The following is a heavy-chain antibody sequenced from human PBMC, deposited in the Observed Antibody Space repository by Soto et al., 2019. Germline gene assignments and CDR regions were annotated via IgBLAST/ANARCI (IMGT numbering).Heavy chain of an antibody. V-gene: IGHV3-7*05. CDR2: IKQDGSEK. J-gene: IGHJ6*02. CDR1: GFIFSSYW. Sequence: GGSLRLSCAASGFIFSSYWMSWVRQAPGKGLEWVANIKQDGSEKYYVDSLKGRFTISRDNAKNSLYLQMNSLRAEDTAVYYCARDKTVDSWSGPNYDYYGMDVWGQGTTVTVSS. CDR3: ARDKTVDSWSGPNYDYYGMDV. D-gene: IGHD3-3*01.